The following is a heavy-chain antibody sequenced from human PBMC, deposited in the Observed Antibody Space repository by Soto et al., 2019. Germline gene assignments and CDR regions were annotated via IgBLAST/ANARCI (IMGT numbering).Heavy chain of an antibody. CDR2: ISANSGNT. J-gene: IGHJ4*02. D-gene: IGHD1-7*01. CDR1: GYTFTSSG. V-gene: IGHV1-18*04. CDR3: ARAGASDWNYVSSSS. Sequence: VKVSCKASGYTFTSSGFNWVRQAPGQGLEWMGWISANSGNTNYAQNLQGRVTMTTDTSTSTAYMELRSLTSDDTAVYYCARAGASDWNYVSSSSWGQGTLVTVSS.